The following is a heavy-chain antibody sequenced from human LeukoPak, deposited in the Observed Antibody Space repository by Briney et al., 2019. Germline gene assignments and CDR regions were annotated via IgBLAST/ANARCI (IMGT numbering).Heavy chain of an antibody. CDR3: ASTIRTGEWELLLFDY. D-gene: IGHD1-26*01. CDR2: IIPIFGTA. V-gene: IGHV1-69*13. J-gene: IGHJ4*02. CDR1: GGTFSSYA. Sequence: ASVKVSCKASGGTFSSYAISWVRRAPGQGLEWMGGIIPIFGTANYAQKFQGRVTITADESTSTAYMELSSLRSEDTAVYYCASTIRTGEWELLLFDYWGQGTLVTVSS.